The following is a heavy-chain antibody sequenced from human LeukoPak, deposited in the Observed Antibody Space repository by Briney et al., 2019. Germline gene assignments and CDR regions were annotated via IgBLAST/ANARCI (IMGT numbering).Heavy chain of an antibody. D-gene: IGHD6-19*01. V-gene: IGHV3-21*01. CDR3: ARNSPQYSSGWEPTGSRKTCPCYYYMDV. J-gene: IGHJ6*03. Sequence: GGSLRLSCAASGFTFSSYGMSWVRQAPGKGLEWVSSISSSSSYIYYADSVKGRFTISRDNAKNSLYLQMNSLRAEDTAVYYCARNSPQYSSGWEPTGSRKTCPCYYYMDVWGKGTTVTVSS. CDR1: GFTFSSYG. CDR2: ISSSSSYI.